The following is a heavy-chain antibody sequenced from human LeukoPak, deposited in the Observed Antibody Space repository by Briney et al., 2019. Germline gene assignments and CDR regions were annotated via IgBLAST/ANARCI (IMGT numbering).Heavy chain of an antibody. J-gene: IGHJ5*02. CDR2: INHSGST. CDR1: GGSFSGYQ. D-gene: IGHD3-22*01. CDR3: ARTSIYYDSSGYRS. V-gene: IGHV4-34*01. Sequence: SETLSLTCAVYGGSFSGYQWSWIRQPPGKGLEWIGEINHSGSTNYNPSLKSRANISVDTSKNQFSLKLSSVTAADTAVYYCARTSIYYDSSGYRSWGQGTLVTVSS.